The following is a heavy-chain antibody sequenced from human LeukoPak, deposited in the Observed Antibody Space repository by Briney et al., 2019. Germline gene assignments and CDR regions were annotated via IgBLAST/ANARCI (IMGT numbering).Heavy chain of an antibody. CDR3: ARDLFTAVTVDY. Sequence: GGSLRFSCAAYGFTFSSYWMNWDREAPGKGLKWVSSISSSSSYIYYADSVKGRFTISRDNAKNSLYLQMNSLRAEDTAVYYCARDLFTAVTVDYWGQGTLVTVSS. CDR2: ISSSSSYI. D-gene: IGHD4-17*01. J-gene: IGHJ4*02. V-gene: IGHV3-21*01. CDR1: GFTFSSYW.